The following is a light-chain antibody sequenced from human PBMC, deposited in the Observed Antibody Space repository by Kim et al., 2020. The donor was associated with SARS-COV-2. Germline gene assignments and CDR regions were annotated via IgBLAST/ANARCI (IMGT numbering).Light chain of an antibody. CDR2: EVP. J-gene: IGLJ3*02. V-gene: IGLV2-8*01. CDR1: RRDVGAYNY. Sequence: GQSAPNYCTGTRRDVGAYNYVSWYQKHPGKSPKRMIYEVPKRPSGVPDRFSGSKSGNTASLTVAGLQADDEADYYCSSYAGSNNLVFGGGTQLTVL. CDR3: SSYAGSNNLV.